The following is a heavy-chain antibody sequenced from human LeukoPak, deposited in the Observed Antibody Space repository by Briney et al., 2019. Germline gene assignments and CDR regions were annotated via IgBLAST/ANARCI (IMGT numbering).Heavy chain of an antibody. Sequence: SETLSLTCAVYGGSFSGYYWSWIRQPPGKGLEWIGEINHSGSTNYNPSLKSRVTISVDTSKNQFSLKLSSVTAADTAVYYCARRSTVYYGSGSFYRKGNWFDPWGQGTLVTVSS. CDR1: GGSFSGYY. J-gene: IGHJ5*02. V-gene: IGHV4-34*01. CDR3: ARRSTVYYGSGSFYRKGNWFDP. D-gene: IGHD3-10*01. CDR2: INHSGST.